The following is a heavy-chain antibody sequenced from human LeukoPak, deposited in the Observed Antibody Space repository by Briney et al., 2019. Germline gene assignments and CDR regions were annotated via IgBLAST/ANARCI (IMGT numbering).Heavy chain of an antibody. CDR1: GGSISSYY. Sequence: SETLSLTCTVSGGSISSYYWSWIRQPPGKGLEWIGYIYYSGSTNYNPSLKSRVTISIDTSKNQFSLKLSSVTAADTAIYYCAKMGNPAAVTTDYWGQGTLVTVSS. CDR2: IYYSGST. CDR3: AKMGNPAAVTTDY. D-gene: IGHD4-17*01. V-gene: IGHV4-59*08. J-gene: IGHJ4*02.